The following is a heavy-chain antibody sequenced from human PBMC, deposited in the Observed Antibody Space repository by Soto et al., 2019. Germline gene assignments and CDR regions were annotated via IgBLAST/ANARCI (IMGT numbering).Heavy chain of an antibody. Sequence: QVQLVQSGAEVKKPGSSVKVSCKASGGTFSSYAISWVRQAPGQGLEWMGGVIPIFGTANYAQKFQGRVTITADKPTSTAYMELSSLRSEDTAVYYCAGGLVRAVAFYYYGMDVWGQGTTVTVSS. D-gene: IGHD6-19*01. CDR3: AGGLVRAVAFYYYGMDV. CDR2: VIPIFGTA. J-gene: IGHJ6*02. V-gene: IGHV1-69*06. CDR1: GGTFSSYA.